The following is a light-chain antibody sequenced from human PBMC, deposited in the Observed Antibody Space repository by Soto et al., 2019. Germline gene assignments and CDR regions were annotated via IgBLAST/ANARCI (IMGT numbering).Light chain of an antibody. CDR1: SSDVGAYIY. J-gene: IGLJ3*02. CDR3: CSYAGSYTWV. V-gene: IGLV2-11*01. Sequence: QSALTQPRSVSGSPGQSVTISCTGTSSDVGAYIYVSWYQQHPGKAPKLMIYDVTKRPSGVPDRFSGSKSGNTASLTISGLQAEDEADYYCCSYAGSYTWVFGGGTKLTVL. CDR2: DVT.